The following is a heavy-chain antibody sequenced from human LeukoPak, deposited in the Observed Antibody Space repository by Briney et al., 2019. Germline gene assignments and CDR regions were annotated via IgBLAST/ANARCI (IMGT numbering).Heavy chain of an antibody. J-gene: IGHJ6*02. D-gene: IGHD2-2*01. V-gene: IGHV1-18*01. CDR1: GYTFTSYG. Sequence: ASVKVSCKASGYTFTSYGISWVRQAPGQGLEWMGWISAYNSNTNYAQKLQGRVTMTTDTSTSTAYMELRSLRSDDTAVYYCARGSVVPAARTYYGMDVWGQGTTVTVSS. CDR3: ARGSVVPAARTYYGMDV. CDR2: ISAYNSNT.